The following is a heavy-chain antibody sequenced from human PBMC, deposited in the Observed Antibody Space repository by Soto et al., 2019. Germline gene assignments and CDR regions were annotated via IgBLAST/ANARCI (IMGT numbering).Heavy chain of an antibody. Sequence: SVKVSCKASGGTFSSYAISWVRQAPGQGLEWMGGIIPIFGTANYAQKFQGRVTITADESTSTAYMELSSLRSEDTAVYYCARDLYGDYYRSRDAFDTWGQGTMVTVSS. CDR3: ARDLYGDYYRSRDAFDT. CDR1: GGTFSSYA. J-gene: IGHJ3*02. V-gene: IGHV1-69*13. D-gene: IGHD4-17*01. CDR2: IIPIFGTA.